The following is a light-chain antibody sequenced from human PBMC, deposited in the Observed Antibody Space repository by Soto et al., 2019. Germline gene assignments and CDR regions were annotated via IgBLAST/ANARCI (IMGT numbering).Light chain of an antibody. V-gene: IGLV1-51*01. CDR1: SSNIGGNS. Sequence: SVLTQPPSVSAAPGQKVTISCSGSSSNIGGNSVSWYQQLPGTAPKLLIYDDNKRPSGIPDRFSGSKSGTSATLGITGFQTGDEADYYCSSYGGNSNYVFGTGTKVTVL. CDR3: SSYGGNSNYV. CDR2: DDN. J-gene: IGLJ1*01.